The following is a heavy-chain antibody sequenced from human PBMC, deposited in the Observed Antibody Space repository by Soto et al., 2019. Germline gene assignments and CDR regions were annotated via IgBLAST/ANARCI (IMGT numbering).Heavy chain of an antibody. CDR3: ARVGGWYYFDY. CDR2: IGTAGDT. D-gene: IGHD6-19*01. CDR1: GFPFSSYD. Sequence: GGSLRLSCAASGFPFSSYDMHWVRQATGKGLEWVSAIGTAGDTYYPDSVKGRFTISRDNAKNSLYLQMNSLRAEDTAVYYCARVGGWYYFDYWGQGTLVTVSS. V-gene: IGHV3-13*04. J-gene: IGHJ4*02.